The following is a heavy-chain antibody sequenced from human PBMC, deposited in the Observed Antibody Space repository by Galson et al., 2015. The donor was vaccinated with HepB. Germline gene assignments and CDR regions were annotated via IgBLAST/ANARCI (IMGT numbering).Heavy chain of an antibody. CDR3: AHMDLGLTSFAY. Sequence: PALVKPTQTLTLTCTFSGFSLNSRGVGVGWIRQPPGKALEWLALIFWDDDQRYTPLLKSRLSVTQDTPQNQVVLKLTSVDPVGTATYYCAHMDLGLTSFAYWGQGTLVTVSS. D-gene: IGHD3/OR15-3a*01. J-gene: IGHJ4*02. CDR1: GFSLNSRGVG. V-gene: IGHV2-5*02. CDR2: IFWDDDQ.